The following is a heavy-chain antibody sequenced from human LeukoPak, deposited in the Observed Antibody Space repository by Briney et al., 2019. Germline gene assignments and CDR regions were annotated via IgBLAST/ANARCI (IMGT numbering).Heavy chain of an antibody. J-gene: IGHJ4*02. CDR1: GGSISSYY. Sequence: PSETLSLTCTVSGGSISSYYWSWIRQPPGKGLEWVGYIYYSGSTNYNPSLKSRVTTSVDTSKNQFSLKRSSVTAADTAVYYCARGSYYYDSSGYYWDYWGQGTQVTVSS. CDR2: IYYSGST. CDR3: ARGSYYYDSSGYYWDY. V-gene: IGHV4-59*01. D-gene: IGHD3-22*01.